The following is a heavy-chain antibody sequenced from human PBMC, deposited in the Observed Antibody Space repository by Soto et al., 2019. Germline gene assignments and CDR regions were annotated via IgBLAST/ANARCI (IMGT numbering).Heavy chain of an antibody. J-gene: IGHJ4*02. Sequence: PGKGRFTVSRDRGKNMLYLQMDSLQDEDTAVYYCARASSYAFDYWGQGTLVTVSS. V-gene: IGHV3-21*06. D-gene: IGHD2-2*01. CDR3: ARASSYAFDY.